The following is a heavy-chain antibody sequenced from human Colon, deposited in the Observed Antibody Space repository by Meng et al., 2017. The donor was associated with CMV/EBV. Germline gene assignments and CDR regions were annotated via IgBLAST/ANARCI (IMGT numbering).Heavy chain of an antibody. CDR2: IYDRGRP. D-gene: IGHD5-12*01. CDR1: GDSMTLYY. CDR3: ARDSRGFLDY. V-gene: IGHV4-59*01. J-gene: IGHJ4*02. Sequence: SETLSLTCTVSGDSMTLYYWTWIRQSPGKGLEFIGNIYDRGRPSYKSSLQSRVTISQDTSKNQFSLKLRSVTAADTAIYYCARDSRGFLDYWGQGILVTVSS.